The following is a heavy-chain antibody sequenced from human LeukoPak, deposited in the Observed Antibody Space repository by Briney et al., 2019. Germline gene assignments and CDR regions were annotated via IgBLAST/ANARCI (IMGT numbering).Heavy chain of an antibody. J-gene: IGHJ6*03. CDR2: IIPIFGTA. CDR3: ARGLGLRPYYYMDV. Sequence: ASVKVSCKASGGTFSSYAISWVRQAPGQGLEWMGGIIPIFGTANYAQKFQGRVTITTDESTSTAYMELCSLRSEDTAVYYCARGLGLRPYYYMDVWGKGTTVTVSS. D-gene: IGHD1-26*01. V-gene: IGHV1-69*05. CDR1: GGTFSSYA.